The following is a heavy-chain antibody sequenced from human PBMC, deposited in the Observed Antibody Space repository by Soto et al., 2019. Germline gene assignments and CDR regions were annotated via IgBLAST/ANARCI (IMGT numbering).Heavy chain of an antibody. Sequence: GASVKVSCKASGYTFTSYGISWVRQAPGQGLEWMGWISAYNGNTNYAQKLQGRVTMTTDTSTSTVYMELRSLRSDDTAVYYCARADIVVVPAAQPFDYWGQGTLVTVS. CDR2: ISAYNGNT. V-gene: IGHV1-18*01. CDR1: GYTFTSYG. CDR3: ARADIVVVPAAQPFDY. D-gene: IGHD2-2*01. J-gene: IGHJ4*02.